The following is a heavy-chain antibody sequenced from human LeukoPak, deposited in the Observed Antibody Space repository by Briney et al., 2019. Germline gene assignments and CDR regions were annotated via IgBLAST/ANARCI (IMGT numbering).Heavy chain of an antibody. CDR2: INQDASVR. CDR1: GFSFSTYW. CDR3: ARDPGSSSFDL. Sequence: PGGSLRLSCAASGFSFSTYWMSWVRQTPEKGLEFVANINQDASVRNYMDSLKGRCTISRDNAKKSVYLEINSLRADDTAVYYCARDPGSSSFDLWGQGDLVTVSS. D-gene: IGHD6-13*01. V-gene: IGHV3-7*01. J-gene: IGHJ4*02.